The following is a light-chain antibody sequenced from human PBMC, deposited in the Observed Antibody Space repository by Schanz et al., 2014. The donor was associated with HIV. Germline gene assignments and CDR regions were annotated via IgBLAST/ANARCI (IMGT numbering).Light chain of an antibody. CDR2: TTN. CDR3: VLYMGSGYVL. J-gene: IGLJ2*01. CDR1: SGSVSTTHY. V-gene: IGLV8-61*01. Sequence: QAVVTQEPSLSVSPGGTVRITCGLSSGSVSTTHYTSWYQQTPGQAPRTLIYTTNSRSSGVPDRFSGSILGNKAVLTITGAQADDESDYYCVLYMGSGYVLFGGGTKPTVL.